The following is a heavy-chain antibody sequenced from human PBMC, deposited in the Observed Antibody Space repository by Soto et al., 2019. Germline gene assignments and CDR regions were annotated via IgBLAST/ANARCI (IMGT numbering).Heavy chain of an antibody. Sequence: QVQLVQSGAEVKKPGSSVKVSCKASGVTFSRYSINWVRQAPGHVLEWMGEIIPIFSTANYAQKFQGRVTITADEYACTAYTELSSLSSEDTAVYYCARDGGRHSGGIDYLGQGTLVTVSS. D-gene: IGHD1-26*01. J-gene: IGHJ4*02. V-gene: IGHV1-69*01. CDR3: ARDGGRHSGGIDY. CDR2: IIPIFSTA. CDR1: GVTFSRYS.